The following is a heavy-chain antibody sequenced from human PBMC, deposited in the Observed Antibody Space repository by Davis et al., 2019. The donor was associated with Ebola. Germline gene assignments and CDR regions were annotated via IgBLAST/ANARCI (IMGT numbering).Heavy chain of an antibody. D-gene: IGHD5-12*01. Sequence: GESLKISCAASGFTFSSYWMSWVRQAPGKGLEWVANIKQDGSEKYYVDSVKGRFTISRDNAKNSLYLQMNSLRSEDTAVYYCARVQSGYDLDYYYYGMDVWGQGTTVTVSS. V-gene: IGHV3-7*01. J-gene: IGHJ6*02. CDR1: GFTFSSYW. CDR3: ARVQSGYDLDYYYYGMDV. CDR2: IKQDGSEK.